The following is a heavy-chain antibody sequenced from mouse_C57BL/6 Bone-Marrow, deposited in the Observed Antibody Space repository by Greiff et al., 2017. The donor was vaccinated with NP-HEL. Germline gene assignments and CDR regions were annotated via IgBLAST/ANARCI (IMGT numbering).Heavy chain of an antibody. D-gene: IGHD2-1*01. CDR1: GYTFTSYG. V-gene: IGHV1-81*01. J-gene: IGHJ3*01. CDR3: ARGYGNPFAY. Sequence: VQRVESGAELARPGASVKLSCKASGYTFTSYGISWVKQRTGQGLEWIGEIYPRSGNTYYNEKFKGKATLTADKSSSTAYMELRSLTSEDSAVYFCARGYGNPFAYWGQGTLVTVSA. CDR2: IYPRSGNT.